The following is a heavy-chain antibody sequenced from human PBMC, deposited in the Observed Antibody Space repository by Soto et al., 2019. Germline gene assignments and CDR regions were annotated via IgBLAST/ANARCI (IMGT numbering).Heavy chain of an antibody. D-gene: IGHD6-13*01. CDR1: GFTFGGYA. Sequence: PGGSLRLSCTGSGFTFGGYALSWIRQAPGKGLEWVGSIRSKAYSRTTEYAASVRGRFTISRDDSNSVAYLELNSLKTEDTAVYYCARYRVAAAMSDFDYWGQGTLVTSPQ. J-gene: IGHJ4*02. CDR2: IRSKAYSRTT. V-gene: IGHV3-49*03. CDR3: ARYRVAAAMSDFDY.